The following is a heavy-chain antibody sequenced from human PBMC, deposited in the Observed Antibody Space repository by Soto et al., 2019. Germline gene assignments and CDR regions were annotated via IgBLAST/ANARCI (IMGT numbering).Heavy chain of an antibody. J-gene: IGHJ6*02. V-gene: IGHV1-69*01. CDR2: IIHIFGTA. CDR3: ARDRGYYDSRGYYKGDYDYGMDV. CDR1: GGTFSSYA. Sequence: QVQLVQSGAEVKKPGSSVKVSCKSSGGTFSSYAISWVRQAPGQGLEWMGGIIHIFGTANYEQKFQCRVTITADDSTSTAYMALRSMRSEDTAVYYCARDRGYYDSRGYYKGDYDYGMDVWGQGTTVTVSS. D-gene: IGHD3-22*01.